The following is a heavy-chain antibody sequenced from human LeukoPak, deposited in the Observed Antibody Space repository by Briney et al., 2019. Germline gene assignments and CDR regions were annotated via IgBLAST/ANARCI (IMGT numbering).Heavy chain of an antibody. D-gene: IGHD2-15*01. CDR2: IWYDGSNK. J-gene: IGHJ4*02. V-gene: IGHV3-33*01. CDR3: ARERVAAAKIIGFDY. CDR1: GFTFSSYG. Sequence: GGSLRLSCAASGFTFSSYGMHWVRQAPGKGLEWVAVIWYDGSNKYYADSVKGRFTISRDNSKNTLYLQMNSLRAEDTAVYYCARERVAAAKIIGFDYWGQGTLVTVSS.